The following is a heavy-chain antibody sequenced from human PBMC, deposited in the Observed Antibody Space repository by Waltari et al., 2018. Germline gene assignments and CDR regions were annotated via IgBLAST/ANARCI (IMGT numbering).Heavy chain of an antibody. CDR3: ARISTFYFYGMDV. J-gene: IGHJ6*02. V-gene: IGHV4-59*01. D-gene: IGHD3-9*01. CDR2: TFYSGTT. Sequence: VQLQESGPGLVRPSETLSLGCTVSNVSLRSYYWTWIRQPPGKGLEWIGFTFYSGTTNYNPSLKSRVTISLDASKNQFSLNLRSVTAADTAVYFCARISTFYFYGMDVWGQGTTVTVSS. CDR1: NVSLRSYY.